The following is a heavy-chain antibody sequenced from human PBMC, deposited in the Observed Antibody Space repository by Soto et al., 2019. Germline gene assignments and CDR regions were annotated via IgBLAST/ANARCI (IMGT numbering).Heavy chain of an antibody. D-gene: IGHD7-27*01. V-gene: IGHV1-69*13. CDR3: ARDRTHNWGHEGNFDY. J-gene: IGHJ4*02. CDR2: IIPIFGTT. Sequence: ASVKVSCKASGGTFSSYSISWVRRAPGQGLEWMGGIIPIFGTTTYAQKFQGRVTITADDSTSTASMELRSLRSQDTAVYYCARDRTHNWGHEGNFDYWGQGTLVTVSS. CDR1: GGTFSSYS.